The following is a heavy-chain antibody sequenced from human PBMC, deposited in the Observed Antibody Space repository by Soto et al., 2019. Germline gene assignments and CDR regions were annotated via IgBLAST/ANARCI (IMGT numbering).Heavy chain of an antibody. V-gene: IGHV1-24*01. J-gene: IGHJ4*02. Sequence: GASVKVSCKVSGYTLTELSMHWVRQAPGKGLEWMGGFDPEDGETIYAQKFQGRVTMTEDTSTDTAYMELSSLRPEDTAVYYCATVAAEWEPQYYFDYWGQGTLVTVSS. CDR2: FDPEDGET. CDR3: ATVAAEWEPQYYFDY. D-gene: IGHD1-26*01. CDR1: GYTLTELS.